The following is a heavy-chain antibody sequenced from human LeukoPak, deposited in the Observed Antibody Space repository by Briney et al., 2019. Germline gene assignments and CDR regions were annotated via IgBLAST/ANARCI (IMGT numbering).Heavy chain of an antibody. J-gene: IGHJ6*04. CDR3: AKDVSLSRSSPNGDV. Sequence: GRSLRLSCAASGFTFSSYGMHWVRQAPGKGLEWVAVISYDGSNKYYADSVKGRFTISRDNSKNTLYLQMNSLRAEDTAVYYCAKDVSLSRSSPNGDVWGKGTTVTVSS. CDR2: ISYDGSNK. V-gene: IGHV3-30*18. CDR1: GFTFSSYG. D-gene: IGHD6-13*01.